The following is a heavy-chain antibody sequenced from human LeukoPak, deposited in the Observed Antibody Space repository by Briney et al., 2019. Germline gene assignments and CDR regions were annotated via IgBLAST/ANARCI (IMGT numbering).Heavy chain of an antibody. Sequence: GGSLRLSCAASGFTFTSYGMHWVRQAPGKGLEWVAVVSYDGTSIYYADSVKGRFTISRDNSKNTLYLQMNSLRAEDTAVYYCARDLKYYDSSGFDYWGQGTLVTVSS. D-gene: IGHD3-22*01. CDR2: VSYDGTSI. CDR3: ARDLKYYDSSGFDY. V-gene: IGHV3-30*03. CDR1: GFTFTSYG. J-gene: IGHJ4*02.